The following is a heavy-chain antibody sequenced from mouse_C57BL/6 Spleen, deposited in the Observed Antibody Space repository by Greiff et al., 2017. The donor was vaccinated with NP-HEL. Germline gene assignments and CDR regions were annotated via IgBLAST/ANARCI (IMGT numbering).Heavy chain of an antibody. CDR1: GYTFTSYW. V-gene: IGHV1-69*01. Sequence: QVQLQQPGAELVMPGASVKLSCKASGYTFTSYWMHWVKQRPGQGLEWIGEIDPSDSYTNYNQKFKGKSTLTVDKSSSTAYMQRSSLTSEDSAVYYGARGGNYGLYYFDYWGQGTTLTVSA. CDR2: IDPSDSYT. CDR3: ARGGNYGLYYFDY. D-gene: IGHD2-1*01. J-gene: IGHJ2*01.